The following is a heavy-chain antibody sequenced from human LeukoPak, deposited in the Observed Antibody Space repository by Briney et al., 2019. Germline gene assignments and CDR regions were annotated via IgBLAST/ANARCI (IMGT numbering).Heavy chain of an antibody. Sequence: PRQSLRLSCEVYGFTVDDYGMSWDRQTPGEWLEWDSAISRDGAGTIYADSVKGRFTISRDNARNSLYLQMNSLRAEDTAFYRCARDRMFDSSGYQAHDYWGQGTLVTVSS. CDR3: ARDRMFDSSGYQAHDY. CDR1: GFTVDDYG. V-gene: IGHV3-20*01. CDR2: ISRDGAGT. D-gene: IGHD3-22*01. J-gene: IGHJ4*02.